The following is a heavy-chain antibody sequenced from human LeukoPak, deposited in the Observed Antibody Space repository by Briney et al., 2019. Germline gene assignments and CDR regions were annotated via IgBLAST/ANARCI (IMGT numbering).Heavy chain of an antibody. Sequence: WASVKVSCKASGYTFTGYYMHWVRQATGQGLEWMGWINPNSGGTNYAQKFQGRVTMTRDTSISTAYMELSRLRSDDTAVYYCARDLLGFGELTFDPWGQGTLVTVSS. CDR3: ARDLLGFGELTFDP. J-gene: IGHJ5*02. CDR2: INPNSGGT. D-gene: IGHD3-10*01. CDR1: GYTFTGYY. V-gene: IGHV1-2*02.